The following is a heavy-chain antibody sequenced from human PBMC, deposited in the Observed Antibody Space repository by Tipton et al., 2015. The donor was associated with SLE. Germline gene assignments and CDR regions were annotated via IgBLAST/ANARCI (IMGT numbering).Heavy chain of an antibody. D-gene: IGHD3-3*01. CDR1: GFTFNSHA. V-gene: IGHV3-23*01. CDR3: AKDSLEWVLSKSCFDS. Sequence: SLRLSCTTSGFTFNSHAMSWVRQAPGKGLEWVAGVTASGAKTYHADSVKGRFTISRDNSKNSLYLQMNSLRAEDTAVYYCAKDSLEWVLSKSCFDSWGQGNPVTVSS. CDR2: VTASGAKT. J-gene: IGHJ4*02.